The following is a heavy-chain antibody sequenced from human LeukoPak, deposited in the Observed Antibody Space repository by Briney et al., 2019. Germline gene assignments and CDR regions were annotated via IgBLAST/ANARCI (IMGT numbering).Heavy chain of an antibody. CDR3: VKSNSRYQPWTLDI. CDR2: IFYNEGT. J-gene: IGHJ3*02. D-gene: IGHD2-2*01. CDR1: SGSFRTYY. Sequence: SETLSLTCTVSSGSFRTYYWSWIRQPPGKGLEWIGYIFYNEGTSYNPSLKSRVTISVDTSNNQLSLKVNTVTAADTAMYYCVKSNSRYQPWTLDIWGRGTMVTVSS. V-gene: IGHV4-59*01.